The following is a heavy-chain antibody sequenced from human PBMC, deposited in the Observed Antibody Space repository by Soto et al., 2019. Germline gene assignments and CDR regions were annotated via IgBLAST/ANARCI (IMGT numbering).Heavy chain of an antibody. CDR1: GSSVSSNNW. D-gene: IGHD6-13*01. J-gene: IGHJ6*02. CDR3: ARVSSSWFHYSGMDV. CDR2: IYYGGST. Sequence: SETLSLTCAVSGSSVSSNNWWSWVRQPPGKGLEWMGYIYYGGSTYYNPSLKSRVTMSVDTSKNQFALKLSSVAAADTAVYYCARVSSSWFHYSGMDVWGQGTPVTVSS. V-gene: IGHV4-28*03.